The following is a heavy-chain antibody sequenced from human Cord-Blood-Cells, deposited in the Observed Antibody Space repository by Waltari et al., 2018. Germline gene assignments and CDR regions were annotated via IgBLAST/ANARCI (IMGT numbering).Heavy chain of an antibody. CDR1: GYPFTGYY. V-gene: IGHV1-2*04. CDR3: VRVEYSSSWRGMDV. Sequence: QVQLVQSGAEVKKPGASVKVSCKASGYPFTGYYMHWVRQAPGQGLEWMGWINPNSGGTNYAQKFQGWVTMTRDTSISTAYMELSRLRSDDTAVYYCVRVEYSSSWRGMDVWGQGTTVTVSS. J-gene: IGHJ6*02. D-gene: IGHD6-6*01. CDR2: INPNSGGT.